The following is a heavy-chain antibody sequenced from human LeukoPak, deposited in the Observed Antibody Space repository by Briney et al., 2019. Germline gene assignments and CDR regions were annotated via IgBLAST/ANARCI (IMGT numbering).Heavy chain of an antibody. V-gene: IGHV1-69*04. Sequence: ASVKVFCKASGGTFSSYAISWVRQALGQGLEWMGRIIPILGIANYAQKFQGRVTITADKSTSTAYMELSSLRSEDTAVYYCATSRCSSTSCPSYYGMDVWGQGTTVTVSS. J-gene: IGHJ6*02. CDR2: IIPILGIA. CDR3: ATSRCSSTSCPSYYGMDV. CDR1: GGTFSSYA. D-gene: IGHD2-2*01.